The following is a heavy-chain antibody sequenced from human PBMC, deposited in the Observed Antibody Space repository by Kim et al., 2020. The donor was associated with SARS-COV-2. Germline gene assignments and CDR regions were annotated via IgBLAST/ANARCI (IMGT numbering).Heavy chain of an antibody. V-gene: IGHV4-39*01. D-gene: IGHD3-10*01. CDR3: ARQNGGGSGSHFDY. J-gene: IGHJ4*02. Sequence: SETLSLTCSVSGGSISSSSYYWGWIRQPPGKGLEWIGSIYYRGRAFYNLSLKGRVTLSVDTSKNQFSLNLSSVTAAGTALYYCARQNGGGSGSHFDYWGQGTLVTVSS. CDR1: GGSISSSSYY. CDR2: IYYRGRA.